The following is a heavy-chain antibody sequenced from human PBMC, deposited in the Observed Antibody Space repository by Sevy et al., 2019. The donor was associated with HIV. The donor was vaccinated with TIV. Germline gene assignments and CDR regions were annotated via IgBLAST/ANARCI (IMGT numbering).Heavy chain of an antibody. V-gene: IGHV3-48*03. CDR3: ARNRGDDSSGYYYVPLYYFDY. J-gene: IGHJ4*02. CDR2: ISSSGSTI. CDR1: GFTFSSYE. Sequence: GGSLRLSCAASGFTFSSYEMNWVRQAPGKGLEWVSYISSSGSTIYYADSVKGRFTISRDNPKNALYLQMNSLRAEDTGVYYCARNRGDDSSGYYYVPLYYFDYWGQGTLVTVSS. D-gene: IGHD3-22*01.